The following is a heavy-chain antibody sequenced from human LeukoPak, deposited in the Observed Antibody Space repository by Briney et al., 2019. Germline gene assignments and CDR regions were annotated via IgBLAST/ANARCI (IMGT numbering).Heavy chain of an antibody. CDR3: ARDPPHVSWLFDY. CDR2: ITNGGGTT. Sequence: GGSLRLSCAASGFTFSSYAMSWVRQAPGKGLEWVSAITNGGGTTYYADSVKGRFTISRDNSKNTLCLQMISLRAEDTAVYYCARDPPHVSWLFDYWGQGTLVTVSS. CDR1: GFTFSSYA. J-gene: IGHJ4*02. V-gene: IGHV3-23*01. D-gene: IGHD3-16*01.